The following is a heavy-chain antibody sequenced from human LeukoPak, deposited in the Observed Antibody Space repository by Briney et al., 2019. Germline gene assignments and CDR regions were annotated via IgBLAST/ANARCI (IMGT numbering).Heavy chain of an antibody. CDR1: GFTFSSYG. V-gene: IGHV3-23*01. J-gene: IGHJ2*01. CDR2: ISVSGGST. CDR3: VNGGLHWAYWYFYF. D-gene: IGHD7-27*01. Sequence: GGSLRLSCAAYGFTFSSYGMRWVRQAPGKGLEWVSGISVSGGSTYYADSVKGRFTISRDNSKNTLYLQMNSLRAEDTAVYYFVNGGLHWAYWYFYFWGRGTLVTVSS.